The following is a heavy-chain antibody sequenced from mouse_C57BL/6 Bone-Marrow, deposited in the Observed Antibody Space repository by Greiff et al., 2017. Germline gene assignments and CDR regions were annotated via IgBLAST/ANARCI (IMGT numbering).Heavy chain of an antibody. CDR1: GFSLTSYG. CDR2: IWRGGST. V-gene: IGHV2-5*01. D-gene: IGHD1-1*01. CDR3: AKREVATTVGRGVYAMDY. Sequence: QVQLQQSGPGLVQPSQSLSITCTVSGFSLTSYGVHWVRQSPGKGLEWLGVIWRGGSTDYNAAFMSRLSITKDNSKSQVFFKMNSLQADDTAIYYCAKREVATTVGRGVYAMDYWGQGTSVTVSS. J-gene: IGHJ4*01.